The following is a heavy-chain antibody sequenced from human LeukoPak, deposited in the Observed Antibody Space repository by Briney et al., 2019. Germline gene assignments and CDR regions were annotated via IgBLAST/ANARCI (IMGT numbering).Heavy chain of an antibody. D-gene: IGHD3-3*01. CDR3: AKGPTLRFLEWPQYFQH. CDR2: ISGSGGST. CDR1: GFTFSSYA. J-gene: IGHJ1*01. Sequence: PGGSLRLSCAASGFTFSSYAMSWVRQAPGKGLEWVSAISGSGGSTYYADSVKGRFTISRDNSKNTLYLQMNSLRAKDTAVYYCAKGPTLRFLEWPQYFQHWGQGTLVTVSS. V-gene: IGHV3-23*01.